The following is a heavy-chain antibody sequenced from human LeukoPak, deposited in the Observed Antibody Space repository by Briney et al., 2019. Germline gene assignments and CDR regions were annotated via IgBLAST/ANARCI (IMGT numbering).Heavy chain of an antibody. D-gene: IGHD3-3*01. J-gene: IGHJ4*02. CDR2: MNPNSGDT. V-gene: IGHV1-8*03. Sequence: GASLKVSCKASGYTFTSYDITWVRQATGQRLEWMGWMNPNSGDTGYAQKFQGRVTITRNTSISTAYMGLSSLRSEDTAVYYCARGYGDYDFWSGYSWPFDYWGQGTLVTVSS. CDR1: GYTFTSYD. CDR3: ARGYGDYDFWSGYSWPFDY.